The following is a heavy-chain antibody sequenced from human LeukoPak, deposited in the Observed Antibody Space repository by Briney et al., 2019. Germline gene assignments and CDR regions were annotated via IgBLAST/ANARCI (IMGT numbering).Heavy chain of an antibody. V-gene: IGHV4-34*01. CDR2: INHSGST. CDR1: GGSFSGYY. D-gene: IGHD6-13*01. J-gene: IGHJ4*02. Sequence: SETLSLTCAVYGGSFSGYYWSWIRQPPGKGPEWIGEINHSGSTNYNPSLKSRVTISVDTSKNQFSLKLSSVTAADTAVYYCARGRYSSSWSTFDYWGQGTLVTVSS. CDR3: ARGRYSSSWSTFDY.